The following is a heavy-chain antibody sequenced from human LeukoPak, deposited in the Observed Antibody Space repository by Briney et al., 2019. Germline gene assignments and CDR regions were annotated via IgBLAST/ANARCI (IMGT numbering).Heavy chain of an antibody. D-gene: IGHD3-3*01. CDR3: ARDSYRSRWLLLNDAFDI. J-gene: IGHJ3*02. V-gene: IGHV3-7*01. Sequence: HPGGSLRLSCAVSGFTFSSYWMSWVRQAPGKGLEWVANIKQDGSEKYYVDSVKGRFTISRDNAKNSLYLQMNSLRAEDTAVYYCARDSYRSRWLLLNDAFDIWGQGTMVTVSS. CDR1: GFTFSSYW. CDR2: IKQDGSEK.